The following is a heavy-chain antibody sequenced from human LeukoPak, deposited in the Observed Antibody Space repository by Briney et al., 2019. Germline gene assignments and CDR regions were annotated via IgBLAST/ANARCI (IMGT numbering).Heavy chain of an antibody. J-gene: IGHJ4*02. V-gene: IGHV3-15*01. CDR2: IKSKTDGGTT. CDR3: TTDSFDWLDYFDY. CDR1: GFTFSNAW. Sequence: GGSLRLSCAASGFTFSNAWMSWVRQAPGKGLERVGRIKSKTDGGTTDYAAPVKGRFTISRDDSKNTLYLQMNSLKTEDTAVYYCTTDSFDWLDYFDYWGRGTLVTVSS. D-gene: IGHD3-9*01.